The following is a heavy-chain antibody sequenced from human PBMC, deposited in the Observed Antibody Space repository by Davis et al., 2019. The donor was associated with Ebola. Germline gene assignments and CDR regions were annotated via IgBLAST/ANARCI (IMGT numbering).Heavy chain of an antibody. J-gene: IGHJ4*02. CDR2: IYYSGSS. D-gene: IGHD3-22*01. Sequence: SETLSLTCTVSGGSISNYYWSWIRQPPGKGLEWIGYIYYSGSSNYNPSLKSRVTISVDTSKKQFSLKLSSVTAADTAVYYCARHLAPYYYDTSFDYWGQGTLVTVSS. V-gene: IGHV4-59*08. CDR3: ARHLAPYYYDTSFDY. CDR1: GGSISNYY.